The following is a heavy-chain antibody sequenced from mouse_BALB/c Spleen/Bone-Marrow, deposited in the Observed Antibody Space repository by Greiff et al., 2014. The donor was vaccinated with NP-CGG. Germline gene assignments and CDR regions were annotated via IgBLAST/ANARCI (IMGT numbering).Heavy chain of an antibody. CDR3: ARGGYGSSYYFDY. CDR2: INPDSSTI. CDR1: GFDFSRYW. Sequence: ESGGGLVQPGGSLKLSCAASGFDFSRYWMSWVRQAPGKGLEWIGEINPDSSTINYTPSLKDKFIISRDNAKNTLYLQMSKVRSEDTALYYGARGGYGSSYYFDYWGQGTTLTVSA. V-gene: IGHV4-1*02. D-gene: IGHD1-1*01. J-gene: IGHJ2*01.